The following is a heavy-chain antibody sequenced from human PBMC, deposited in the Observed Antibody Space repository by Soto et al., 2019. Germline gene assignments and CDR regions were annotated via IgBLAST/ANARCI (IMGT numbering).Heavy chain of an antibody. Sequence: PGGSLRLSCAASGFTFDDYAMHWVRQAPGKGLEWVSGISWNSGSIGYADSVKGRFTISRDNAKNSLYLQMNSLRAEDTALYYCAVHDSSGYYRGSAFDIWGQGTMVTVSS. CDR1: GFTFDDYA. CDR2: ISWNSGSI. V-gene: IGHV3-9*01. D-gene: IGHD3-22*01. CDR3: AVHDSSGYYRGSAFDI. J-gene: IGHJ3*02.